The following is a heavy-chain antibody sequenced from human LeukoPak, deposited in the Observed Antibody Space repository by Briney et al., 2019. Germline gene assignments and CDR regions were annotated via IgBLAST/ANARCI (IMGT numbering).Heavy chain of an antibody. J-gene: IGHJ6*02. CDR3: AKDSGSGYSGYYYGMDV. CDR2: ISWNSGSI. V-gene: IGHV3-9*01. CDR1: GFTFDDYA. Sequence: GRSLRLSCAASGFTFDDYAMHWVRQAPGKGLEWVSGISWNSGSIGYADSVKGRFTISRDNAKNSLYLQMNSLRAEDTALYYCAKDSGSGYSGYYYGMDVWGQGTTVTVSS. D-gene: IGHD3-22*01.